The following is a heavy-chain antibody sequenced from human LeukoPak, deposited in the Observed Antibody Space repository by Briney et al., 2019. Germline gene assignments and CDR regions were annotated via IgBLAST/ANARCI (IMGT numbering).Heavy chain of an antibody. J-gene: IGHJ4*02. CDR2: ISASGGNT. CDR3: ARSTSDIAARPIDY. D-gene: IGHD6-6*01. Sequence: EGSLRLSCAASGFTFTTYVMTWVRQAPGKGLEWVSGISASGGNTYYADSVKGRFTISRDNSKNTLYLQMNSLRAEDTAVYYCARSTSDIAARPIDYWGQGSLVTVSS. V-gene: IGHV3-23*01. CDR1: GFTFTTYV.